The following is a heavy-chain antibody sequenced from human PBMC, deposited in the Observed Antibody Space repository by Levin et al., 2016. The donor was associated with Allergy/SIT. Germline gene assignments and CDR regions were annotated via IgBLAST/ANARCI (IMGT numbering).Heavy chain of an antibody. CDR3: ARGGIAAAGPSFDY. CDR2: ISYDGSNK. Sequence: GESLKISCAASGFTFSSYGMHWVRQAPGKGLEWVAVISYDGSNKYYADSVKGRFTISRDNSKNTLYLQMNSLRAEDTAVYYCARGGIAAAGPSFDYWGQGTLVTVSS. J-gene: IGHJ4*02. D-gene: IGHD6-13*01. CDR1: GFTFSSYG. V-gene: IGHV3-30*03.